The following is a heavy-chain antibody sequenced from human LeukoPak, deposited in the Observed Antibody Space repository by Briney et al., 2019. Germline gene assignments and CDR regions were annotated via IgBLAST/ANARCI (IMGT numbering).Heavy chain of an antibody. J-gene: IGHJ4*02. D-gene: IGHD2-2*01. CDR1: GYTFTSYG. CDR3: ARDQCSSTSCWIFDY. V-gene: IGHV1-2*02. Sequence: ASVKVSCKASGYTFTSYGISWVRQAPGQGLEWMGWINPNSGGTNSAQRFQGRVTMTRDTSISTAYMELSRLTSDDTAVYYCARDQCSSTSCWIFDYWGQGTLITVSS. CDR2: INPNSGGT.